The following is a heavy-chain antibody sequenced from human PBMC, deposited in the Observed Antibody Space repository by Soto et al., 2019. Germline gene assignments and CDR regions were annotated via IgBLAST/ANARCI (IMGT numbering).Heavy chain of an antibody. V-gene: IGHV4-61*01. CDR2: IYYSGST. CDR1: VCSVSSGSYY. CDR3: ARDRFPRSSSHYGMDV. D-gene: IGHD6-13*01. Sequence: QVQLQESGPGLVKPSETLSLTCTVSVCSVSSGSYYWSWIRQPPGKGLEWIGYIYYSGSTNYNPSLKSRVTISVDTSKNQFSLKLSSVTAADTAVYYCARDRFPRSSSHYGMDVWGQGTTVTVSS. J-gene: IGHJ6*02.